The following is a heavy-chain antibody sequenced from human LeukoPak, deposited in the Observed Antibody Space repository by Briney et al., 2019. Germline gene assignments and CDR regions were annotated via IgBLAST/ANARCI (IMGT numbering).Heavy chain of an antibody. J-gene: IGHJ6*02. D-gene: IGHD3-3*01. CDR3: ARVTKGYDFWSGYYTDTYYYYGMDV. CDR2: IIPILGIA. V-gene: IGHV1-69*04. CDR1: GGTFSSYA. Sequence: GASVKVSCKASGGTFSSYAISWVRQAPGQGLEWMGRIIPILGIANYAQKFQGRVTITADKSTSTAYMELSSLRSEDTAVYYCARVTKGYDFWSGYYTDTYYYYGMDVWGQGTTVTVSS.